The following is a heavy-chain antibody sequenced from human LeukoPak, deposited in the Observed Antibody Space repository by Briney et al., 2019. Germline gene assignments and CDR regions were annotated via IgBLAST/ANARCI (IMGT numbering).Heavy chain of an antibody. D-gene: IGHD5-18*01. CDR1: GFTFSSYS. Sequence: GGSLRLSCAASGFTFSSYSMNWVRQAPGKGLEWVSYISSSSSTIYYADSVKGRFTTSRDNAKNSLYLQMNSLRAEDTAVYYCARDGMDTAWFFDYYYYYYMDVWGKGTRSPSP. J-gene: IGHJ6*03. V-gene: IGHV3-48*01. CDR2: ISSSSSTI. CDR3: ARDGMDTAWFFDYYYYYYMDV.